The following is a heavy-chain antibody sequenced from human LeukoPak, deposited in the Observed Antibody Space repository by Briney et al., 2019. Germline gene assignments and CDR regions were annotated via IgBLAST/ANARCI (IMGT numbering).Heavy chain of an antibody. D-gene: IGHD3-9*01. J-gene: IGHJ5*02. CDR3: ARTFDYDRRWFDP. CDR1: GGSISSSNW. V-gene: IGHV4-4*02. Sequence: SETLSLTCAVSGGSISSSNWWSWVRQPPGKGLEWIGEIYHSGSTNYNPSLKSRVTISVDKSKNQFSLKLTSVTAADTAVYYCARTFDYDRRWFDPWGQGTLVTVSS. CDR2: IYHSGST.